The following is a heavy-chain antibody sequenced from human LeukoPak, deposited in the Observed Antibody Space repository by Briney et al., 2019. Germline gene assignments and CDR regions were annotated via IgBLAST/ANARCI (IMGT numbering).Heavy chain of an antibody. D-gene: IGHD6-19*01. Sequence: SETLSLTCTVSGGSISSYYWSWIRQPPGKGLEWIEYIYYSGSTNYNPSLKSRVTISVDTSKNQFSLKLSSVTAADTAVYYCARAKSSGQLYYFDYWGQGTLVTVSS. CDR1: GGSISSYY. J-gene: IGHJ4*02. CDR3: ARAKSSGQLYYFDY. V-gene: IGHV4-59*01. CDR2: IYYSGST.